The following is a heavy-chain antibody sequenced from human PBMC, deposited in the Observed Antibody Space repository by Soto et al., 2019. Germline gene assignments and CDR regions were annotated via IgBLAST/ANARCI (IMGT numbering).Heavy chain of an antibody. CDR2: IKSDGSGT. J-gene: IGHJ4*02. V-gene: IGHV3-74*01. CDR3: ARGDGAHYDGHGYLGRH. D-gene: IGHD3-22*01. CDR1: GFTFSSYW. Sequence: EVQLVESGGGXVXXXXSLTLSCAASGFTFSSYWMHWVRQAPGKGLVWVSRIKSDGSGTYYADSVKGRLTISRDNARNTLYLQMNSLRVEDTAVYFCARGDGAHYDGHGYLGRHWGQGTLVTVSS.